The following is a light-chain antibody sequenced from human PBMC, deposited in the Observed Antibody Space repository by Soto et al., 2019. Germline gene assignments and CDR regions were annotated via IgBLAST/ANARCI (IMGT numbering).Light chain of an antibody. Sequence: QSVLTQPPSASGAPGQRVTISCSGSSSNVGYNFVYWYQQLPGTAPKLLMYKNNLRPSGVPDRFSGSKSGTSASLAISGLRSEDEADYYCAAWDDSLSGYVFGSGTKVTVL. V-gene: IGLV1-47*01. CDR2: KNN. CDR3: AAWDDSLSGYV. CDR1: SSNVGYNF. J-gene: IGLJ1*01.